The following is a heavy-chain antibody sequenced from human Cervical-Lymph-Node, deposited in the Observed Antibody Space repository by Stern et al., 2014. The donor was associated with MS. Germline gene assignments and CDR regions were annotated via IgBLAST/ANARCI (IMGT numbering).Heavy chain of an antibody. J-gene: IGHJ4*02. CDR2: IYPYDSAT. D-gene: IGHD3-10*02. Sequence: EVQLVESGAEVKKPGESLKISCKLSGYSFTIYYIDGVRQMPGKGLEQMGVIYPYDSATTYSLSLQGQVPISADKAITTASLQGSSRRASDTAMYYCARHVRGFDYWGQGTLVTVSS. CDR3: ARHVRGFDY. CDR1: GYSFTIYY. V-gene: IGHV5-51*01.